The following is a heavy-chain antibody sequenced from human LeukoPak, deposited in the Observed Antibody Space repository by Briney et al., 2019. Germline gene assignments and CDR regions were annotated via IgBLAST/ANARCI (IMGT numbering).Heavy chain of an antibody. D-gene: IGHD3-22*01. CDR1: GLTFTSSA. CDR3: AAEDYYDSSGYYY. J-gene: IGHJ4*02. V-gene: IGHV1-58*02. CDR2: IVVGSGNT. Sequence: SVKVSCKASGLTFTSSAMQWVRQARGQRLEWIGWIVVGSGNTNYAQKFQERVTITRDMSTSTAYMELSSLRSEDTAVYYCAAEDYYDSSGYYYWGQGTLVTVSS.